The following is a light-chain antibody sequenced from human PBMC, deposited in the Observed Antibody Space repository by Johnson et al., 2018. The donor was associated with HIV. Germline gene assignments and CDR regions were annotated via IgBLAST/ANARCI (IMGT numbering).Light chain of an antibody. V-gene: IGLV1-51*01. Sequence: QSMLTQPPSVSAAPGQKVTISCSGSSSNIGNNYVSWYQQLPGTAPKLLIYDNNKRPSGIPDRFSGSKSGTSATLGITGLQTGDEADYYCGTWDSSLSAGGVFGTGTKVPVL. CDR2: DNN. CDR3: GTWDSSLSAGGV. CDR1: SSNIGNNY. J-gene: IGLJ1*01.